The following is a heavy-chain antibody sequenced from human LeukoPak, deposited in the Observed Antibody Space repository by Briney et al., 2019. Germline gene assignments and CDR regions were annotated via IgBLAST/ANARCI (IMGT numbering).Heavy chain of an antibody. V-gene: IGHV4-30-2*01. CDR2: IFHTGHT. CDR3: ARGFYDSGSQFDY. J-gene: IGHJ4*02. D-gene: IGHD3-10*01. Sequence: SETLSLTCAVSGGSISSGDYPWSWIRQPPGKGLEWIGYIFHTGHTSYNPSLKSRVTISVDMSKNQLSLKPSSVTAADTAVYYCARGFYDSGSQFDYWGQGTLVTVSS. CDR1: GGSISSGDYP.